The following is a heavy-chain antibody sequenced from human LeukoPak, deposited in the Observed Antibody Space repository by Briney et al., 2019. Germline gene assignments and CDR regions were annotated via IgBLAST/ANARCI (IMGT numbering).Heavy chain of an antibody. J-gene: IGHJ5*02. CDR1: GDTFSNYA. CDR2: IIPIFGIA. Sequence: SVNVSCKASGDTFSNYAITWVRQAAGQGLEWIGRIIPIFGIANYSQKFQGRVTITADKSTRTASMALSSLRSEDTAVYYCARDPPMIVPPLSGFDPWGQETLVTVSS. V-gene: IGHV1-69*04. D-gene: IGHD3-22*01. CDR3: ARDPPMIVPPLSGFDP.